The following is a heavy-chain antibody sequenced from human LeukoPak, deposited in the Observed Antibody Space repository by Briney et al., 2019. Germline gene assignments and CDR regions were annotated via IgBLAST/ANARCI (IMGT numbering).Heavy chain of an antibody. V-gene: IGHV4-59*01. CDR3: ARAKGYSSGLDY. D-gene: IGHD6-19*01. J-gene: IGHJ4*02. CDR1: GVSISSYY. CDR2: IYYGGST. Sequence: ASETLSLTCTVSGVSISSYYWSWIRQPPGKGLEWIGNIYYGGSTNYNPSLKSRVTILVDTSKNRFSLRLSSVTAADAAVFYCARAKGYSSGLDYWGQGTLVTVSS.